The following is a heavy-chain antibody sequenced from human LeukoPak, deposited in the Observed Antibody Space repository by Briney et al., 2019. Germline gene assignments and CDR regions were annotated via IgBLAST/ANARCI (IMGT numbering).Heavy chain of an antibody. J-gene: IGHJ3*02. CDR2: INHSGST. D-gene: IGHD3-3*01. V-gene: IGHV4-34*01. CDR1: GGXXSGYY. CDR3: ARRGLRFLEWLSTDAFDI. Sequence: XXLSLXXXXYGGXXSGYYWSWIRQPPGKGLEWIGEINHSGSTNYNPSLKSRVTISVDTSKNQFSLKLSSVTAADTAVYYCARRGLRFLEWLSTDAFDIWGQGTMVTVSS.